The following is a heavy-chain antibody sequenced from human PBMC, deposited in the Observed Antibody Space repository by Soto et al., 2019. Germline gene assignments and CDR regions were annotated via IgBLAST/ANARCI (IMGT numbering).Heavy chain of an antibody. V-gene: IGHV4-31*03. D-gene: IGHD6-13*01. CDR3: ARGIAAAARGWFDP. J-gene: IGHJ5*02. Sequence: QVQLQESGPGLVKPSQTLSLTCTVSGGSISSGGYYWSWIRQHPGKGLEWTGYIYYSGSTYYHPSLKSRVTISVDTSKNQFSLKLSSVTAADTAVYYCARGIAAAARGWFDPWGQGTLVTVSS. CDR2: IYYSGST. CDR1: GGSISSGGYY.